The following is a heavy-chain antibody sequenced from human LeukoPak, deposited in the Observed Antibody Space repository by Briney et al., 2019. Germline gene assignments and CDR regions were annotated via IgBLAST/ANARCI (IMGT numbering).Heavy chain of an antibody. CDR2: IYPGDSDT. Sequence: GESLQISCKGSGYSFTSYWIGWVRQMPGKGLEWMGIIYPGDSDTRYSPSFQGQVTISADKSISTAYLQWSSLTASDTAMYYCARTEYGVAVAATYWGQGTLVTVSS. CDR3: ARTEYGVAVAATY. V-gene: IGHV5-51*01. CDR1: GYSFTSYW. J-gene: IGHJ4*02. D-gene: IGHD2-15*01.